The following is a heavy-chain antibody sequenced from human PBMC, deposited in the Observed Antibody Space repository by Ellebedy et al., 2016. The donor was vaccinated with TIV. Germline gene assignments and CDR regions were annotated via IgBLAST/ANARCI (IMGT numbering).Heavy chain of an antibody. CDR3: ARTSRDAFDI. Sequence: SGPTLVKPTQTLTLTCTLSGLSVSSNKMSVSWFRQPPGKALEWLARIDWDDDTFYNTSLRTRPTISKDTSKNQVVLTMTVMEPVDTAMFFCARTSRDAFDIWGQGTMVIVSS. J-gene: IGHJ3*02. V-gene: IGHV2-70*04. CDR1: GLSVSSNKMS. CDR2: IDWDDDT.